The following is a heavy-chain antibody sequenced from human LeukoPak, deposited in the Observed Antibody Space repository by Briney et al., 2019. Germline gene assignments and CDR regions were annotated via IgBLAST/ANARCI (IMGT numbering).Heavy chain of an antibody. Sequence: GGSLRLSCAASGFTFSSYGMHWVRQAPGKGLEWVAVISYDGSNKYYADSVKGRFTISRDNSKNTLYLQMNSLRAEDTAVYYCAKESGNAGPKMVTMVRGVTPGGYFDYWGQGTLVTVSS. CDR1: GFTFSSYG. CDR2: ISYDGSNK. J-gene: IGHJ4*02. D-gene: IGHD3-10*01. CDR3: AKESGNAGPKMVTMVRGVTPGGYFDY. V-gene: IGHV3-30*18.